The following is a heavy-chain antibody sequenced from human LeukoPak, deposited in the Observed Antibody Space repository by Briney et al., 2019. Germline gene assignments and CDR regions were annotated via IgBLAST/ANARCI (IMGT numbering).Heavy chain of an antibody. Sequence: GGSLRLSCAASGFTVSSNYMSWVRQAPGKGLKWVSVIYSGGSTYYADSVKGRFTISRDNSKNTLYLQMNSLRAEDTAVYYCARVLYYGYVWGSYRQEGDAFDIWGQGTMVTVSS. J-gene: IGHJ3*02. CDR3: ARVLYYGYVWGSYRQEGDAFDI. CDR2: IYSGGST. CDR1: GFTVSSNY. D-gene: IGHD3-16*02. V-gene: IGHV3-53*01.